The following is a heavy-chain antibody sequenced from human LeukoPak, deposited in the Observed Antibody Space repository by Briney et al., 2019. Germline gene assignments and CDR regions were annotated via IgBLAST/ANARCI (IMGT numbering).Heavy chain of an antibody. J-gene: IGHJ6*03. V-gene: IGHV4-59*01. D-gene: IGHD3-9*01. CDR1: SGSISSYY. Sequence: SETLSLTCTVSSGSISSYYWSWIRQPPGKGLEWIGYIYYSGSTNYNPSLKSRVTISVDTSKNQFSLKLSSVTAADTAVYYCARGGYDMGDYYYYMDVWGKGTTVTVSS. CDR3: ARGGYDMGDYYYYMDV. CDR2: IYYSGST.